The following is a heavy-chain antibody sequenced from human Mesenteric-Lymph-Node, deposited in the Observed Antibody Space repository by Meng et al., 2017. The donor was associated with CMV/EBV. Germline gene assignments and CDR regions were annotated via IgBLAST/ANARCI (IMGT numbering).Heavy chain of an antibody. CDR3: AKDIYFRGDLGLADF. V-gene: IGHV3-43D*03. D-gene: IGHD3-16*01. J-gene: IGHJ4*02. CDR2: ISWDGDST. CDR1: GFIFDDYA. Sequence: GESLKISCAASGFIFDDYAMHWVRQAPGKGLEWVSLISWDGDSTYYADSVRGRFTVSRDNSKNFLYLQMNGLTTEDTALYYCAKDIYFRGDLGLADFWGQGTLVTVSS.